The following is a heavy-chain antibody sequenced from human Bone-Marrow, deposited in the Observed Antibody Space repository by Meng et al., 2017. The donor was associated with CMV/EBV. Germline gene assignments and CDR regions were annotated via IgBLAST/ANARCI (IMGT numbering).Heavy chain of an antibody. D-gene: IGHD4-17*01. V-gene: IGHV1-2*02. CDR3: AGGGDYDNWFDP. J-gene: IGHJ5*02. Sequence: ASVKVSCKASGYTFTGYYMHWVRQAPGQGLEWMGWINPNSGGTNYTQKFQGRVTMTRDTPISTAYMELSRLRSDDTAVYYCAGGGDYDNWFDPWGQGRLVTVSS. CDR2: INPNSGGT. CDR1: GYTFTGYY.